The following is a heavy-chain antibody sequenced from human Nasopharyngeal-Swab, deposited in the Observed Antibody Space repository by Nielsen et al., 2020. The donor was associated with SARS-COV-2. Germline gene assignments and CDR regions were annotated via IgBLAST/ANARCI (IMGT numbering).Heavy chain of an antibody. CDR2: ISYDGSNK. J-gene: IGHJ4*02. CDR3: AKDRSRGIFGVVIITYYFDY. Sequence: WIRQPPGKGLEWVAVISYDGSNKYYADSVKGRFTISRDNSKNTLYLQMNSLRVEDTAVYYCAKDRSRGIFGVVIITYYFDYWGQGTLVTVSS. D-gene: IGHD3-3*02. V-gene: IGHV3-30*18.